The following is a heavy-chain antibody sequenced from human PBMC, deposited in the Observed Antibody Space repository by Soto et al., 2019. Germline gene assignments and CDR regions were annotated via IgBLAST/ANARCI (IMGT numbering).Heavy chain of an antibody. D-gene: IGHD2-21*02. J-gene: IGHJ6*02. V-gene: IGHV4-30-4*08. CDR3: AREDDGGDRDYYGLDV. CDR1: GGSISYEYYH. Sequence: QVQLQQSGPGLVKPSQTLSLTCTVSGGSISYEYYHWTWIRQSPGKGLEWIGYIHYSGSILYNPSFKSRVTISMDTSKNQFSLQLSSVTAADTAVYFCAREDDGGDRDYYGLDVWGQGTTVTVSS. CDR2: IHYSGSI.